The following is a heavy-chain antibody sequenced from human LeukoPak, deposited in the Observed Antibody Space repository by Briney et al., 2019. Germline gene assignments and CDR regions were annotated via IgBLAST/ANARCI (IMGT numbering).Heavy chain of an antibody. J-gene: IGHJ4*02. V-gene: IGHV4-59*12. CDR2: IFHSGRT. D-gene: IGHD3-22*01. CDR1: GGSISSYY. CDR3: ASHQAYFYDSSGYYYDY. Sequence: SETLSLTCTVSGGSISSYYWSWIRQPPGKGLEWIGEIFHSGRTNYNPSLKSRVTISVDKSKNHFSLRLSSVTAADTAVYYCASHQAYFYDSSGYYYDYWGQGTLVTVSS.